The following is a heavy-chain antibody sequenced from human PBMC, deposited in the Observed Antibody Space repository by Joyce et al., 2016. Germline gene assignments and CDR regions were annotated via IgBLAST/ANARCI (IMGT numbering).Heavy chain of an antibody. V-gene: IGHV5-10-1*03. CDR3: ARHGHDLDY. CDR1: GYTFNNYW. Sequence: EVHLVQSGAEVKKPGESLRSPCKASGYTFNNYWISWVRQMPGKGPEWMGRIDPSDSYTTCIPLFQGHVIISLDKSTSTAYLQWRSLKASDSGIYYCARHGHDLDYWGQGTLVTVSS. D-gene: IGHD2-8*01. CDR2: IDPSDSYT. J-gene: IGHJ4*02.